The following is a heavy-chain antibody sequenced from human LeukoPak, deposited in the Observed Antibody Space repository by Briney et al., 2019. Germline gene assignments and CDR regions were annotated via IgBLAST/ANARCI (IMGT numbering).Heavy chain of an antibody. Sequence: SQTLSLTCALSGDSVSSNSAAWNWIRQSPSRGLEWLGRTYYRSKWYNDYAASVKSRITINPDTSKNQFSLQLNSVTPEDTAIYYCARGGIAAAGRRVSFDYWGQGTLVTVSS. D-gene: IGHD6-13*01. CDR1: GDSVSSNSAA. V-gene: IGHV6-1*01. J-gene: IGHJ4*02. CDR3: ARGGIAAAGRRVSFDY. CDR2: TYYRSKWYN.